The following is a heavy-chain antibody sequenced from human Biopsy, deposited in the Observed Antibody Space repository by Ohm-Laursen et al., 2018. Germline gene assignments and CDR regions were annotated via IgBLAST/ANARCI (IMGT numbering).Heavy chain of an antibody. V-gene: IGHV3-48*03. CDR2: ISSSGSTI. D-gene: IGHD6-19*01. J-gene: IGHJ4*02. CDR1: GFTFSSYE. Sequence: GSLRLSCAATGFTFSSYEMNWVRQAPGKGLEWVSYISSSGSTIYYADSVKGRFTISSDTATNSLYLQMNSLRAEDTAVYYCARDYPSYSSGWYQEQPIQCWGQGTLVTVSS. CDR3: ARDYPSYSSGWYQEQPIQC.